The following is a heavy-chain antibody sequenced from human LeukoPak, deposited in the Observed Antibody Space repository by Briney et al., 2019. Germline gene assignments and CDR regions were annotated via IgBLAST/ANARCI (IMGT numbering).Heavy chain of an antibody. CDR1: GGSISSYF. CDR2: FDYSGST. J-gene: IGHJ4*02. D-gene: IGHD1-26*01. CDR3: ARGSGRCPYYFDH. V-gene: IGHV4-59*13. Sequence: SETLSLTCTVSGGSISSYFWTWIRQPPGKGLEWIGYFDYSGSTIYNPSLRSRITISVDTSKNQSSLKLSSVTAADTAVYYCARGSGRCPYYFDHWGQGTLVTVSS.